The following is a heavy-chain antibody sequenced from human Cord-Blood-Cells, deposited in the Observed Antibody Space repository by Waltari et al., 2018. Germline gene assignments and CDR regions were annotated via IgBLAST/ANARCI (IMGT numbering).Heavy chain of an antibody. D-gene: IGHD2-15*01. J-gene: IGHJ4*02. CDR3: ARSLLLGPNSPPLDY. CDR2: INPNSGGT. Sequence: QVQLVQSGAEVKKPGASVKVSCKASGYTFTGYYMHWVRQAPGQGLEWMGWINPNSGGTNYAQKFKGRVTRTRDTSISTAYMELSSLRSDDTSVYYCARSLLLGPNSPPLDYWGQGTLVTVSS. V-gene: IGHV1-2*02. CDR1: GYTFTGYY.